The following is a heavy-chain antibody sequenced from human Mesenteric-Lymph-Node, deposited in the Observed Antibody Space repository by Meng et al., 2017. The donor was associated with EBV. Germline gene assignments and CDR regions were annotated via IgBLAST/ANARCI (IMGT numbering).Heavy chain of an antibody. Sequence: QVQLQQWGAGLLKPSETLSLTCAVHGGSFSDYFWTWIRQAPGKGLEWVGEINHSGSTKYNPSLKSRVTISVDTSKNQISLNLNSVTAADTAVYYCARALYSNSYYGSLSYWGLGTLVTVSS. CDR3: ARALYSNSYYGSLSY. J-gene: IGHJ4*02. V-gene: IGHV4-34*01. D-gene: IGHD3-10*01. CDR1: GGSFSDYF. CDR2: INHSGST.